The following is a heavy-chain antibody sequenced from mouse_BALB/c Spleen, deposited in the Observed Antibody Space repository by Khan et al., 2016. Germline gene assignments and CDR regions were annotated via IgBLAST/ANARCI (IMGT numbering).Heavy chain of an antibody. CDR3: TRSHGYYAMDY. CDR1: GYSITSGYS. J-gene: IGHJ4*01. CDR2: IHYSGGT. Sequence: VQLKESGPDLVKPSQSLSLTCTVTGYSITSGYSWHWIRQFPGNKLEWMGYIHYSGGTKYIPSLKSRISITRDTSKNQFFLQLNSVTPEDTATYYCTRSHGYYAMDYWGQGTSVPVSS. V-gene: IGHV3-1*02.